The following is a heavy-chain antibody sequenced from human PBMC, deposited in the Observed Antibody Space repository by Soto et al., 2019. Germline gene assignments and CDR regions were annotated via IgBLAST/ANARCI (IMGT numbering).Heavy chain of an antibody. CDR1: GASISSYY. J-gene: IGHJ4*02. V-gene: IGHV4-59*01. Sequence: PSETLSLTCTFSGASISSYYWIWVRQPPGKGLEWIGYFYYSGSTNYNPSLKSRVSMSVDTSKKQFSLKLSSVTAADTAVYYCAYGGSAEGYFDSWGQGALVTVSS. CDR2: FYYSGST. CDR3: AYGGSAEGYFDS. D-gene: IGHD1-26*01.